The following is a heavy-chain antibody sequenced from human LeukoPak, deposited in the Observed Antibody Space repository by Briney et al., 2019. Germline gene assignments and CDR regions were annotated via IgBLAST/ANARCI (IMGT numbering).Heavy chain of an antibody. D-gene: IGHD1-1*01. CDR3: ARDLIQLERRGMDV. Sequence: ASVKVSCKASGYTFTGYYMHWVRQAPGQGLEWMGWISAYNGNTNYAQKLQGRVTMTTDTSTSTAYMELRSLRSDDTAVYYCARDLIQLERRGMDVWGQGTTVTVSS. CDR2: ISAYNGNT. V-gene: IGHV1-18*04. J-gene: IGHJ6*02. CDR1: GYTFTGYY.